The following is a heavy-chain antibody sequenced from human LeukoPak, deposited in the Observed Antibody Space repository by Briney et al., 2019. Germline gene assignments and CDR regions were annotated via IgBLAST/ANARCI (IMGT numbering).Heavy chain of an antibody. D-gene: IGHD3-9*01. CDR1: GFTFSSYA. CDR3: AGFYDILTGRPI. J-gene: IGHJ3*02. Sequence: GGSLRLSCAASGFTFSSYAMSWVRQAPGKGLEWVSAISGSGGSTYYADSVKGRFTISRDNSKNTLYLQMNSLRAEDTAVYYCAGFYDILTGRPIWGQGTMVTVSS. V-gene: IGHV3-23*01. CDR2: ISGSGGST.